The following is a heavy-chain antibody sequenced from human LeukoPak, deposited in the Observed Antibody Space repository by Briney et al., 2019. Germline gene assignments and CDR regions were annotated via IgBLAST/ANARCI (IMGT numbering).Heavy chain of an antibody. CDR1: GYTFSRHG. CDR3: AKDIHPGLDSGASCCFDY. D-gene: IGHD3-22*01. J-gene: IGHJ4*02. V-gene: IGHV1-18*01. Sequence: EASVKVSCKTSGYTFSRHGITWVRQAPGQGLEWMGWVSGYNGNTNYAQNVQGRVTMTTDTSTNTAYMELRSLRSDDTAVYYCAKDIHPGLDSGASCCFDYWGQGTRVTVSS. CDR2: VSGYNGNT.